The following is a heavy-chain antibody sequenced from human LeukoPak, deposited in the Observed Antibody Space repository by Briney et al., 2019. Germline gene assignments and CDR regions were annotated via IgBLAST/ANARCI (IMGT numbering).Heavy chain of an antibody. V-gene: IGHV3-21*01. CDR1: GFTFSSYS. CDR3: ARDNKNFGIAVAGS. D-gene: IGHD6-19*01. CDR2: ISSSSSYI. Sequence: GGSPRLSCAASGFTFSSYSMNWVRQAPGKGLEWVSSISSSSSYIYYADSVKGRFTISRDNAKNSLYLQMNSLRAEDTAVYYCARDNKNFGIAVAGSWGQGTLVTVSS. J-gene: IGHJ5*02.